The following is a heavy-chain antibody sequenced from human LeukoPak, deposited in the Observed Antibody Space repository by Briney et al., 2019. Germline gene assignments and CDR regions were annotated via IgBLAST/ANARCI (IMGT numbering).Heavy chain of an antibody. Sequence: SETLSLTCTVSGGSISSYYWSWIRQPPGKGLEWIGYIYYSGSTNYNPSLKSRVTISVDTSKNQFSLKLSSVTAADTAVYYCARAVPNYDSSGYYYVGPHYFDYWGQGTLVTVSS. CDR3: ARAVPNYDSSGYYYVGPHYFDY. J-gene: IGHJ4*02. CDR1: GGSISSYY. D-gene: IGHD3-22*01. V-gene: IGHV4-59*01. CDR2: IYYSGST.